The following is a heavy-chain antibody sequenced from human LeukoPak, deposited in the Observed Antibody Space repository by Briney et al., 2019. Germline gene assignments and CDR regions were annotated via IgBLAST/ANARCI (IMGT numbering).Heavy chain of an antibody. D-gene: IGHD5-24*01. CDR3: ARDRGRDGYTFIDY. J-gene: IGHJ4*02. V-gene: IGHV1-69*13. CDR2: IIPIFGTA. CDR1: GGTFSSYA. Sequence: ASVKVSCKASGGTFSSYAISWVRQAPGQGLEWMGGIIPIFGTANYAQKFQGRVTITADESTSTAYMELSSLRSEDTAVYYCARDRGRDGYTFIDYWGQGTLVTVSS.